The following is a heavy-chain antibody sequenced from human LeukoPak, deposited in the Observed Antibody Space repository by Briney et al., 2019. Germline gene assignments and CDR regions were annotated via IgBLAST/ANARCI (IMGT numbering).Heavy chain of an antibody. CDR3: ARLQGYSLGYQYFYYMDV. J-gene: IGHJ6*03. D-gene: IGHD5-18*01. V-gene: IGHV3-53*01. CDR1: GFIFSDTH. CDR2: VYSGITT. Sequence: GGSLRLSCAGSGFIFSDTHMTWVRQAPGKGLEWVSLVYSGITTHYADSVKGRFSISRDHSNNILYLQMNTLRAEDTAVYYCARLQGYSLGYQYFYYMDVWGTGTTVTVSS.